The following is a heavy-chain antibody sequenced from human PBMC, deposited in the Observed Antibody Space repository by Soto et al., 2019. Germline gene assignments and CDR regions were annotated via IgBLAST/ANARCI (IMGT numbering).Heavy chain of an antibody. D-gene: IGHD3-10*01. V-gene: IGHV1-8*02. CDR3: TRDYGAETFDF. J-gene: IGHJ5*01. CDR2: MNPNSGNT. CDR1: GYTFNNYD. Sequence: ASVKVSCKASGYTFNNYDIHWVRQAPGHGLEWMGWMNPNSGNTGYAQNFRGRVTMTQNTAIGTAYMELSSLRSDDTATYYCTRDYGAETFDFWGQGTRVTVSS.